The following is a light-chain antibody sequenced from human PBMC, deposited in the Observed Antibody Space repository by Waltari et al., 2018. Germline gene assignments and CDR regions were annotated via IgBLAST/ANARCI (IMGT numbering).Light chain of an antibody. J-gene: IGLJ2*01. V-gene: IGLV1-44*01. CDR3: AEWDDDSLNGPHVV. CDR2: SDN. CDR1: NSNIGSKN. Sequence: QSALTQPPSASATPGQRVTISCSGVNSNIGSKNVKWYQHLPGAAPKLLIYSDNQRPSGVPDRFSGSKSGTSASLAISGLRSEDEADYYCAEWDDDSLNGPHVVFGGGTRLTVL.